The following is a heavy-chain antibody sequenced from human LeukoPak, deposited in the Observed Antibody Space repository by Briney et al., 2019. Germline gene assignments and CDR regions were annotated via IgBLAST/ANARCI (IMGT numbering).Heavy chain of an antibody. CDR1: GYTFTNYG. D-gene: IGHD3-22*01. CDR2: TSGYNGNT. CDR3: ARDWGYYDSSGYNY. V-gene: IGHV1-18*01. Sequence: ASVKVSCKASGYTFTNYGISWVRQAPGQGLEWVGWTSGYNGNTNYAQKVQGRVTMTTDTSTSTAYMELRSLRSDDTAVYYCARDWGYYDSSGYNYWGQGTLVTVSS. J-gene: IGHJ4*02.